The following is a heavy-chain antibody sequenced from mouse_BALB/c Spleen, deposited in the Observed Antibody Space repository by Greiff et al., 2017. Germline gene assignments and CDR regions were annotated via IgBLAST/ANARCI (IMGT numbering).Heavy chain of an antibody. D-gene: IGHD2-4*01. J-gene: IGHJ4*01. CDR3: ARGGCMITTRGVYYAMDY. CDR2: IDPANGNT. V-gene: IGHV14-3*02. CDR1: GFNIKDTY. Sequence: VQLQQSGAELVKPGASVKLSCTASGFNIKDTYMHWVKQRPEQGLEWIGRIDPANGNTKYDPKFQGKATITADTSSNTAYLQLSSLTSEDTAVYYCARGGCMITTRGVYYAMDYWGQGTSVTVSS.